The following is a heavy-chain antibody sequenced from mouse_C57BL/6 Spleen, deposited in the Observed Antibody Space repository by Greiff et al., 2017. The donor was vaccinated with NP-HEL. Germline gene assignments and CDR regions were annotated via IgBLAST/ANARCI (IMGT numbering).Heavy chain of an antibody. J-gene: IGHJ4*01. Sequence: QVQLQQPGAELVKPGASVKLSCKASGYTFTSYWMQWVKQRPGQGLEWIGEIDPSDSYTNYNQKFKGKATLTVDTSSSTAYMQLSSLTSEDSAVYYCAPITTVVEGGYAMDYWGQGTSVTVSS. CDR3: APITTVVEGGYAMDY. CDR1: GYTFTSYW. CDR2: IDPSDSYT. V-gene: IGHV1-50*01. D-gene: IGHD1-1*01.